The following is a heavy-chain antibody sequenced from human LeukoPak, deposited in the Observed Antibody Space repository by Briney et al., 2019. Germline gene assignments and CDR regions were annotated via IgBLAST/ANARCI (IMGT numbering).Heavy chain of an antibody. D-gene: IGHD3-10*01. CDR2: IRSKAYGGTT. Sequence: GGSLRLSCTASGFTFGDYAMSWFRQAPGKGLEWVGFIRSKAYGGTTEYAASVKGRFTISRDDSKSIAYLQMNSLKTEDTAVYYCTTGEDLILWFGESVPVDAFDIWGQGTMVTVSS. V-gene: IGHV3-49*03. CDR1: GFTFGDYA. CDR3: TTGEDLILWFGESVPVDAFDI. J-gene: IGHJ3*02.